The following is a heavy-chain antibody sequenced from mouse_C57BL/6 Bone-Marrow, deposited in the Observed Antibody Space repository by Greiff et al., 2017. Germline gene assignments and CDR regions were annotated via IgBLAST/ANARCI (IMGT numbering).Heavy chain of an antibody. CDR1: GFSFNTYA. CDR3: VRGGYYPYYFDY. Sequence: EVKLVESGGGLVQPKGSLTLSCAASGFSFNTYAMNWVRQAPGKGLEWVARIRSKSNNYATYYADSVKDRFTISRDDSESMLYLQMNNLKTEDTAMYYCVRGGYYPYYFDYWGQGTTRTVSS. D-gene: IGHD2-3*01. J-gene: IGHJ2*01. V-gene: IGHV10-1*01. CDR2: IRSKSNNYAT.